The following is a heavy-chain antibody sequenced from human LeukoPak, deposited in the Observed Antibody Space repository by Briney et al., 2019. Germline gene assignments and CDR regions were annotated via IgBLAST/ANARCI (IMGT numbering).Heavy chain of an antibody. CDR2: ISWDGGST. D-gene: IGHD3-16*01. V-gene: IGHV3-43*01. CDR1: GFTFDDYS. J-gene: IGHJ4*02. CDR3: EKDRGGVDY. Sequence: GGSLRLSCAASGFTFDDYSMHWVRHGPGKGLEWVSVISWDGGSTSYADSVKGRFTISRDNSKNSLYLQMNSLRSEDSALYYCEKDRGGVDYWGQGTLVTVSS.